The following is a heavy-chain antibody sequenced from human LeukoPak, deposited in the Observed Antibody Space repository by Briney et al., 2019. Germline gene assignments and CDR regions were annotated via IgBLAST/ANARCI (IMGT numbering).Heavy chain of an antibody. D-gene: IGHD6-19*01. CDR2: INSDSSAI. J-gene: IGHJ4*02. Sequence: GGSLRLSCVASGFTFSSYSMNWVRQAPGKGLDWISGINSDSSAIYYADSVKGRFTISRDNAKNSLYLQMNSLRAEDTAVYYCARDRKQQWLVPYYWGQGTLVTVSS. V-gene: IGHV3-48*01. CDR1: GFTFSSYS. CDR3: ARDRKQQWLVPYY.